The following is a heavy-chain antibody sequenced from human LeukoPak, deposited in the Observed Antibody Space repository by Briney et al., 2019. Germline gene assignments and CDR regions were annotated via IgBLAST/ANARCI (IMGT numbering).Heavy chain of an antibody. CDR3: ARSPKYSSGWSLYYYMDV. CDR2: IYYSGST. V-gene: IGHV4-59*01. CDR1: GGSISSYY. J-gene: IGHJ6*03. Sequence: SETLSLTCTVSGGSISSYYWSWIRQPPGKGLEWIGYIYYSGSTIYNPSLKSRVTISVDTSKNQFSLRLSSVTAADTAVYYCARSPKYSSGWSLYYYMDVWGKGTAVTVSS. D-gene: IGHD6-19*01.